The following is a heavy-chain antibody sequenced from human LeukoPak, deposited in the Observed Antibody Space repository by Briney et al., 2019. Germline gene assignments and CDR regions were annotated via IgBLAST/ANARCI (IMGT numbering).Heavy chain of an antibody. CDR2: MNPNTGNT. V-gene: IGHV1-8*01. Sequence: ASVKVPCKASGYTFSNYDINWVRQATGQGLEWMGWMNPNTGNTGYAQKFQGRVSMTRNTSTSTAYMELSSLRSEDTAVYYCARWGDNFGSGSYTLYYYYMDVWGKGTTVTVSS. J-gene: IGHJ6*03. CDR1: GYTFSNYD. CDR3: ARWGDNFGSGSYTLYYYYMDV. D-gene: IGHD3-10*01.